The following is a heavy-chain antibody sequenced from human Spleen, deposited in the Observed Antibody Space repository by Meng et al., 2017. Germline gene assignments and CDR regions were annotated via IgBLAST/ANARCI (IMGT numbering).Heavy chain of an antibody. CDR1: GYTFTSYP. D-gene: IGHD2-2*01. Sequence: HVPLVQAVSECKKPGASVKVSCKASGYTFTSYPMNGVRQAPGQGLEWMGWINTNTGNPTYAQGFTGRFVFSLDTSVSTAYLQISSLKAEDTAVYYCARPYCTSTSCYGWFDPWGQGTLVTVSS. CDR2: INTNTGNP. J-gene: IGHJ5*02. V-gene: IGHV7-4-1*02. CDR3: ARPYCTSTSCYGWFDP.